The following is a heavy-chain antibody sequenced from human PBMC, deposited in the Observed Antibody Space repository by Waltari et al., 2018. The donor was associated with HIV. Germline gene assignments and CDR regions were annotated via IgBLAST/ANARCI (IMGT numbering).Heavy chain of an antibody. J-gene: IGHJ4*02. D-gene: IGHD2-15*01. CDR2: INTGNDNT. V-gene: IGHV1-3*04. CDR1: GYTFTSYA. CDR3: ARKGAAGFFYFDC. Sequence: QVQLVQSGAEVKKPGASVKVSCKASGYTFTSYAIHWVRQAPGQRLGWMGWINTGNDNTEYSQKFQGRVTIARDTSASTAYMELSSLTSEDTAIYYCARKGAAGFFYFDCWGQGTLVTVSS.